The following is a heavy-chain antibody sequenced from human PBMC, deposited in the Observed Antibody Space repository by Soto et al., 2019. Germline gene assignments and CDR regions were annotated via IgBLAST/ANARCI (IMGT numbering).Heavy chain of an antibody. D-gene: IGHD6-19*01. CDR3: ASDDSSGWYFDY. Sequence: QVQLQESGPGLVKPSGTLSLTCAVSGGSISSSYWWSWVRQPPGKGLEWIGDINYSGSINYNPSLKSRVTVSVDKSKNQFSRNLRSVTAADTAVYYCASDDSSGWYFDYWGQGTLVSVSS. CDR2: INYSGSI. J-gene: IGHJ4*02. V-gene: IGHV4-4*02. CDR1: GGSISSSYW.